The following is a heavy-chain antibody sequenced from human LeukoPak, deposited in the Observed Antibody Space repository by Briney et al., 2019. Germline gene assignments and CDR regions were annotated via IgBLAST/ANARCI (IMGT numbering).Heavy chain of an antibody. CDR1: GGSFSGYY. V-gene: IGHV4-34*01. J-gene: IGHJ4*02. D-gene: IGHD3-9*01. CDR2: INHSGST. CDR3: ARAGDYDILTGYRWDLFDY. Sequence: SETLSLTCAVYGGSFSGYYWSWIRQPPGKGVEGVGEINHSGSTNYNPSLKSRVTISVDTSKTQLSLKLSSVTAADTAVYYCARAGDYDILTGYRWDLFDYWGQGTLVTVSS.